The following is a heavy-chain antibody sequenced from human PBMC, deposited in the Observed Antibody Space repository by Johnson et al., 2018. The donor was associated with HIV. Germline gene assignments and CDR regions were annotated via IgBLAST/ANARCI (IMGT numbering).Heavy chain of an antibody. CDR3: ARDKGSGWYVSAFDI. V-gene: IGHV3-11*04. J-gene: IGHJ3*02. Sequence: VQLVESGGGLVKPGGSLRLSCAASGFTFSDYYMSWIRQAPGKGLEWISYISSSGATTHYADSVKGRFTISRDNSKNTLFLQMNGLRAEDTAVYYCARDKGSGWYVSAFDIWGQGTMVSVSS. D-gene: IGHD6-19*01. CDR1: GFTFSDYY. CDR2: ISSSGATT.